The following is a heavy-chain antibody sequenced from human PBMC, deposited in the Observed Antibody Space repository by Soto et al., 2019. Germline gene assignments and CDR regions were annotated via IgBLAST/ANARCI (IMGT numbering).Heavy chain of an antibody. D-gene: IGHD3-10*01. J-gene: IGHJ4*02. CDR2: TSTFNGEA. V-gene: IGHV1-18*01. Sequence: QVQLVQSGAEVKKPGASVKVSCKASGYSFTSTGISWVRQAPGQGPEWMGWTSTFNGEAKYAQKLQGRVTMTTDTSTTTAYMELRSLTSDDTAVYYCARDVDGSGSYFTDYWGQGTLVTVAS. CDR3: ARDVDGSGSYFTDY. CDR1: GYSFTSTG.